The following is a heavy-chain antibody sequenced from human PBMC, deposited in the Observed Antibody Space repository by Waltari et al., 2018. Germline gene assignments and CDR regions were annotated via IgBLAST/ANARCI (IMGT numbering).Heavy chain of an antibody. CDR1: GAFLGADH. D-gene: IGHD3-22*01. Sequence: HVQLQESGPGLVKPSETLSLTCTVSGAFLGADHWTWIRQAPGKGLEWIAYLRNTGGTKCTPSLESRVTVSAVTSKKQFSLRLTSVTAADTAVYYCARLPTKYYDSLGWGFFDQWGQGILVTVSS. V-gene: IGHV4-59*08. CDR2: LRNTGGT. J-gene: IGHJ4*02. CDR3: ARLPTKYYDSLGWGFFDQ.